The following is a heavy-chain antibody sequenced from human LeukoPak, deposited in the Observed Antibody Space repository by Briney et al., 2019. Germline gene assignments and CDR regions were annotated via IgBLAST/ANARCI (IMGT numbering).Heavy chain of an antibody. V-gene: IGHV4-39*07. CDR3: ARSGGYCSSTSCYGALFDY. D-gene: IGHD2-2*01. J-gene: IGHJ4*02. CDR1: GGSISSSSYY. Sequence: SETLSLTCTVSGGSISSSSYYWGWIRQPPGKGLEWIGSIYYSGNTYYNPSLKSRVTISVDTSKNQFSLKLSSVTAADTAVYYCARSGGYCSSTSCYGALFDYWGQGTLVTVSS. CDR2: IYYSGNT.